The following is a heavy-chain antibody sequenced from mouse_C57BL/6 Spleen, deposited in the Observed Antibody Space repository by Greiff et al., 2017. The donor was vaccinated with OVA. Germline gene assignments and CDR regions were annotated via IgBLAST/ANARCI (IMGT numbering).Heavy chain of an antibody. CDR3: AREYYYGSPVGFAY. CDR2: IYPGSGST. J-gene: IGHJ3*01. Sequence: VQLQQSGAELVKPGASVKMSCKASGYTFTSYWITWVKQRPGQGLEWIGDIYPGSGSTNYNEKFKSKATLTVDTSSSTAYMQLSSLTSEDSAVYYCAREYYYGSPVGFAYWGQGTLVTVSA. D-gene: IGHD1-1*01. V-gene: IGHV1-55*01. CDR1: GYTFTSYW.